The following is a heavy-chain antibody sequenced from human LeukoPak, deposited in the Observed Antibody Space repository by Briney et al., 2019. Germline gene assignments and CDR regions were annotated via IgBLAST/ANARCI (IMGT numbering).Heavy chain of an antibody. D-gene: IGHD1-1*01. Sequence: GGSLRLSCAASGFTFSSYAMSWVRQAPARGLEWVSSIRGGGETSYADPVKGRFTLSRDDSRNTVYLQMNNLRVEDTAVYYCAKANWVSNADAVWWGQGTLVTVSS. CDR3: AKANWVSNADAVW. CDR2: IRGGGET. J-gene: IGHJ4*02. CDR1: GFTFSSYA. V-gene: IGHV3-23*01.